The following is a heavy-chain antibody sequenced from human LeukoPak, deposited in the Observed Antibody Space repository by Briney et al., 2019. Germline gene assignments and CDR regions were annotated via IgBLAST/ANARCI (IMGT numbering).Heavy chain of an antibody. Sequence: GGSLRLSCAASGFTFSNYWMHWVRQAPGKGLEWVSRLRTDGGRTNYADSVKGQFTISRDNTKNMVYLQMNSLRAEDTAVYYCSRDHPGSNSLDYWGQGTLVTVSS. CDR2: LRTDGGRT. CDR1: GFTFSNYW. V-gene: IGHV3-74*01. CDR3: SRDHPGSNSLDY. D-gene: IGHD4-11*01. J-gene: IGHJ4*02.